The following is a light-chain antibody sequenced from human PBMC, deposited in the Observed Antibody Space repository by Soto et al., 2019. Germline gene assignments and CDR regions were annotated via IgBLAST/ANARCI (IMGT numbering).Light chain of an antibody. CDR3: QQYGSSPYT. J-gene: IGKJ2*01. Sequence: EIVLTQSPGTLALSPGERDTLFCRASQSVSSSYLAWYQQKPGQAPRLLIYGASSRAPGIPDRFSGSGSGTDSTLTISRLEPEDFTVYYCQQYGSSPYTCGRGTKLDIK. CDR2: GAS. CDR1: QSVSSSY. V-gene: IGKV3-20*01.